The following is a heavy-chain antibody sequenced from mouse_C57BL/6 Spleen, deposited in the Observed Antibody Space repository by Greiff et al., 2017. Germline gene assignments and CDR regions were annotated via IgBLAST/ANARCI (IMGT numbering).Heavy chain of an antibody. Sequence: EVKLMESGGGLVKPGGSLKLSCAASGFTFSDYGMHWVRQAPEKGLEWVAYISSGSSTIYYADTVKGRFTISRDNAKNTLFLQMTSLRSEDTAMYYCARDNNYYAMDYWGQGTSVTVSS. J-gene: IGHJ4*01. CDR2: ISSGSSTI. CDR1: GFTFSDYG. V-gene: IGHV5-17*01. CDR3: ARDNNYYAMDY.